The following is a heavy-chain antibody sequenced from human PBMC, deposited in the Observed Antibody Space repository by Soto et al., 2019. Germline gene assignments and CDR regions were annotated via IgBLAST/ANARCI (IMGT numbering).Heavy chain of an antibody. CDR2: ISYDGNSK. Sequence: QMQLVESGGGVVQPGRSLRLSCAASGFTFGTYTMHWVRQAPGKGLEWVAVISYDGNSKRYTDPVKGRFTVSRDNSKSTMYLHMNSLGAEDTAVYYCARDGYSGGSDGFDVWGQGTMVTVSS. D-gene: IGHD1-26*01. CDR1: GFTFGTYT. V-gene: IGHV3-30*04. J-gene: IGHJ3*01. CDR3: ARDGYSGGSDGFDV.